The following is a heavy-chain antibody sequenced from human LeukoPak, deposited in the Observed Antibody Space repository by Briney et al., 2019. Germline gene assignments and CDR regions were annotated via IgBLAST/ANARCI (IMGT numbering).Heavy chain of an antibody. D-gene: IGHD2-2*01. CDR1: GGSISSRGYY. Sequence: SQTLSLTCTVSGGSISSRGYYWSWIRQHPGKGLEWTGYIYYSGSTYSTPSLKSRVTISVDTSKNQFSLKLSSVTAADTAVYYCARGPRLIVVVPAAGFDPWGQGTLVTVSS. CDR2: IYYSGST. J-gene: IGHJ5*02. V-gene: IGHV4-31*03. CDR3: ARGPRLIVVVPAAGFDP.